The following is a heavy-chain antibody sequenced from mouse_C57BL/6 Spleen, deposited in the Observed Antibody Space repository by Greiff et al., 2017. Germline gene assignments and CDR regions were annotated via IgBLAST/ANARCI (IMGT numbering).Heavy chain of an antibody. J-gene: IGHJ3*01. V-gene: IGHV6-3*01. D-gene: IGHD4-1*01. CDR3: TGWVPFAY. CDR1: GFTFSNYW. Sequence: EVKLEESGGGLVQPGGSMKLSCVASGFTFSNYWMNWVRQSPGKGLEWVAQIRFKSDNYATHYADSVKGRFTISRDDSKSSVYLQMNNLRSGDTGIYYCTGWVPFAYWGQGTLVTVAA. CDR2: IRFKSDNYAT.